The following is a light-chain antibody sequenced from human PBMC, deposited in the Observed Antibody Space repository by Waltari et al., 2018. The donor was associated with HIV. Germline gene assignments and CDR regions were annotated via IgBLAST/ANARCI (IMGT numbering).Light chain of an antibody. J-gene: IGLJ2*01. CDR2: DDS. Sequence: SYVLTQPPSVSVAPGQTARITCGGHNTGSKSVHWYQQKPGQAPVLVVYDDSDRPSGIPERFSGSKSGTSATLGITGLQTGDETDYYCGTWDSSLSAVAFGGGTRLTVL. CDR3: GTWDSSLSAVA. CDR1: NTGSKS. V-gene: IGLV3-21*02.